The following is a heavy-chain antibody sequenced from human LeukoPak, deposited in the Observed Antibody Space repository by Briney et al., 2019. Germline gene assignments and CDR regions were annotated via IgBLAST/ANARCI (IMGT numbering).Heavy chain of an antibody. CDR2: INTDGSTT. V-gene: IGHV3-74*01. D-gene: IGHD1-26*01. J-gene: IGHJ4*02. Sequence: GGSLRLSCAASGFTFSSYWMHWVRQAPGEGLVWVSRINTDGSTTNYADSMKGRFTISRYNAENTLYLQLNSLRAEDTAVYYCAKAGSYRFDDWGQGTLVTVSS. CDR3: AKAGSYRFDD. CDR1: GFTFSSYW.